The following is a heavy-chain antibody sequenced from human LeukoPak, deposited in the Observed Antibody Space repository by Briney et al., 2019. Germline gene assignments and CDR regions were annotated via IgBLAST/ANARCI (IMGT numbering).Heavy chain of an antibody. Sequence: SETLSLTCTVSGGSISSYYWSWIRQPAGKGLEWIGRIYTSGSTNYNPSLKSRVTMSVDTSKNQFSLKLSSVTAADTAVYYCARDLHHDTAMVDLDAFDIWGQGTMVTVSS. CDR1: GGSISSYY. J-gene: IGHJ3*02. D-gene: IGHD5-18*01. CDR3: ARDLHHDTAMVDLDAFDI. CDR2: IYTSGST. V-gene: IGHV4-4*07.